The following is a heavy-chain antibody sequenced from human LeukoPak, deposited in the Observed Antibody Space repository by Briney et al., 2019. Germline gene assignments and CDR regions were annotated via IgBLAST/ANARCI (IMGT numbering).Heavy chain of an antibody. V-gene: IGHV1-18*01. CDR3: ARVDGSPDY. D-gene: IGHD2-15*01. J-gene: IGHJ4*02. CDR2: ISAYNGNT. CDR1: GYTFTSYG. Sequence: EASVKVSCKASGYTFTSYGISWVRQAPGQGLEWMGWISAYNGNTGHAQKFQGRVTITRDTSISTVYMELSSLRSEDTAVYFCARVDGSPDYWGQGTLVTVSS.